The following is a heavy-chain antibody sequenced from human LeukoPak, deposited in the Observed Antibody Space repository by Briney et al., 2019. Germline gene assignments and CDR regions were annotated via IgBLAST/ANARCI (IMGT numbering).Heavy chain of an antibody. CDR3: VIGSGLFDY. J-gene: IGHJ4*02. Sequence: GRSLRLSCAASGFTFSDYNMNWVRQAPGKGLEWVSSISSGSSYIYYADSVKGRFTISRDNTKYSLYLQMNSLRAEDTAAYYCVIGSGLFDYWGQGTLVTVSS. V-gene: IGHV3-21*01. CDR2: ISSGSSYI. CDR1: GFTFSDYN. D-gene: IGHD3-10*01.